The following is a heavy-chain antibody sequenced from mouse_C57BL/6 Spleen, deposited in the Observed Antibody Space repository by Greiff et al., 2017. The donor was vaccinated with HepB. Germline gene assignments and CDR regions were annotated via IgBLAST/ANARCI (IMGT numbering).Heavy chain of an antibody. CDR3: ARSDYYGSSWFAY. CDR2: INPNNGGT. J-gene: IGHJ3*01. D-gene: IGHD1-1*01. CDR1: GYTFTDYN. Sequence: VQLQQSGPELVKPGASVKMSCKASGYTFTDYNMHWVKQSPGKSLEWIGYINPNNGGTSYNQKFKGKATLTVNKSSSTAYMVLRSLTSEDSAVYYCARSDYYGSSWFAYWGQGTLVTVSA. V-gene: IGHV1-22*01.